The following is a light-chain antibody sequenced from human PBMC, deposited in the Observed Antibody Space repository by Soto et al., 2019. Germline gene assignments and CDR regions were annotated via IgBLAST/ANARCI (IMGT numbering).Light chain of an antibody. V-gene: IGLV2-8*01. Sequence: QSALTQPPSASGSPGQSVAISCTGTSSDVGGYNYVSWYQQHPGKAPKLMIYEVNKRPSGVPNRFSGSKSGNTAFLTISGLQAEDEADYYCCSYAGSGTDNYVFGSGTKATVL. J-gene: IGLJ1*01. CDR2: EVN. CDR1: SSDVGGYNY. CDR3: CSYAGSGTDNYV.